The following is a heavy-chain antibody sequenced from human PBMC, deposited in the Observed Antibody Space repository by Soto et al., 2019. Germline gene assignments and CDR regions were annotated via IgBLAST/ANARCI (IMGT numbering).Heavy chain of an antibody. CDR2: ISGSGGST. D-gene: IGHD5-12*01. CDR3: AKDRDMRYSGYERLVYYYYGMDV. Sequence: GGSLRLSCAASGFTFSSYAMSWVRQAPGKGLEWVSAISGSGGSTYYADSVKGRFTISRDNSKNTLYLQMNSLRAEDTAVYYCAKDRDMRYSGYERLVYYYYGMDVWGQGTTVTVSS. CDR1: GFTFSSYA. V-gene: IGHV3-23*01. J-gene: IGHJ6*02.